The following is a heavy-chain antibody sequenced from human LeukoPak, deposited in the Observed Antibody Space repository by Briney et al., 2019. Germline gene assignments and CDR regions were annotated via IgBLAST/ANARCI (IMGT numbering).Heavy chain of an antibody. CDR1: GFTFSSYG. Sequence: GGSLRLSCAASGFTFSSYGMHWVRQAPGKGLEWVAVIWYDGSNKYYADSVKGRFTISRDNSKNTLYLQMNSLRAEDTAVYYCARGYIVVVPALDYWGQGTLVTVSS. J-gene: IGHJ4*02. CDR2: IWYDGSNK. CDR3: ARGYIVVVPALDY. D-gene: IGHD2-2*01. V-gene: IGHV3-33*01.